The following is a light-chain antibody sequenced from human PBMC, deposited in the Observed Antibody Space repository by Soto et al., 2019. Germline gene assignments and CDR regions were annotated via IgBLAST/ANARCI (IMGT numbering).Light chain of an antibody. CDR2: SAS. Sequence: LLKQSLGTLSLSPGERATLSCLSSQRVTSSYLAWYQQKPGQAPRLLIYSASSRATGIPGRFSGSGSGTDFTLTISRLEPEDFAVYYCQQYGGSPWTFGQGTKVDIK. CDR1: QRVTSSY. V-gene: IGKV3-20*01. J-gene: IGKJ1*01. CDR3: QQYGGSPWT.